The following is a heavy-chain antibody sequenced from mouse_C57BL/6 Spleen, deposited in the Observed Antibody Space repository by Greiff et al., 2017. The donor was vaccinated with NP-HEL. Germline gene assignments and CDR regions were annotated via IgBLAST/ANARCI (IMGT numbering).Heavy chain of an antibody. Sequence: QVQLQQPGAELVKPGASVKLSCTASGYTFTSYWMHWVKQRPGQGLEWIGMIHPNSGSTNYNEKFKSKATLTVDKSSSTAYMQLSSLTSEDSEVYYCARREYGNYVSMDYWGQGTSVTVSS. CDR2: IHPNSGST. V-gene: IGHV1-64*01. D-gene: IGHD2-10*02. CDR1: GYTFTSYW. CDR3: ARREYGNYVSMDY. J-gene: IGHJ4*01.